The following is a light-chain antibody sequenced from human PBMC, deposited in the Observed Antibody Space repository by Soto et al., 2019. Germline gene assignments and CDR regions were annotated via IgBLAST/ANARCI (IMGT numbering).Light chain of an antibody. CDR2: GAS. CDR3: QQYHTLPIT. CDR1: QGVSRK. Sequence: EIVMTQSPATLSVAPGERVTLSCRASQGVSRKLAWYQHKSGQAPRLLISGASTGATGIPARFSGSGSGTEFTLTISSLQSEDCAIYYCQQYHTLPITFGGGTKVEIK. J-gene: IGKJ4*01. V-gene: IGKV3-15*01.